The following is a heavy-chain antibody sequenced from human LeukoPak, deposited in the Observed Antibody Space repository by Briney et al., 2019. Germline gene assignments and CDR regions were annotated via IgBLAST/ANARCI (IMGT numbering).Heavy chain of an antibody. V-gene: IGHV1-69*04. Sequence: ASVKVSCKASGGTFSSYAISWLRQAPGQGLEWMGRIIPILGIANYAQKFQGRVTITADKSTSTAYMELSSLRSEDTAVYYCARDRYGDYVFAFDIWGQGTMVTVSS. J-gene: IGHJ3*02. D-gene: IGHD4-17*01. CDR3: ARDRYGDYVFAFDI. CDR1: GGTFSSYA. CDR2: IIPILGIA.